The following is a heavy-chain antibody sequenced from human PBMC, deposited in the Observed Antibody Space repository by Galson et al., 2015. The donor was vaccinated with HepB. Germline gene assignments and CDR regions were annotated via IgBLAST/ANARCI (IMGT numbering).Heavy chain of an antibody. J-gene: IGHJ4*02. V-gene: IGHV7-4-1*02. CDR1: GYTFTSYA. CDR2: INTNTGNP. CDR3: ARVLRRDGYNLIPVY. D-gene: IGHD5-24*01. Sequence: SVKVSCKASGYTFTSYAMNWVRQVPGQGLEWMGWINTNTGNPTYAQGFTGRFVFSLDTSVSTAYLQISSLKAEDTAVCYCARVLRRDGYNLIPVYWGQGTLVTVSS.